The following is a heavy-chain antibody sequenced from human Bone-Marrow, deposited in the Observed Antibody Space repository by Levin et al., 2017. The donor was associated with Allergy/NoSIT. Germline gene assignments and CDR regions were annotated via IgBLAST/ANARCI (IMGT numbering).Heavy chain of an antibody. CDR3: ASAERWSYYFGY. CDR1: GGSIISDGYY. CDR2: IYYSGST. J-gene: IGHJ4*02. Sequence: SQTLSLTCTVSGGSIISDGYYWSWIRQHPGKGLEWIGYIYYSGSTYYNPSLKSRVTISVDTSKNQFSLRLSSVTAADTAVYFCASAERWSYYFGYWGQGSLVTVSS. V-gene: IGHV4-31*03. D-gene: IGHD2-15*01.